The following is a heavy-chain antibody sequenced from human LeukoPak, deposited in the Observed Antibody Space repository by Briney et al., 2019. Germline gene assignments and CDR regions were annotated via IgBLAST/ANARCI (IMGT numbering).Heavy chain of an antibody. CDR3: ARRPRSIAVAIE. Sequence: SETLSLTCAVYGGSFSGYYWTWIRQPPGKGLEWIGEINHSGSTSYNPSLKSRVTISVDTSEKQFSLKLSSVTAADTAVYYCARRPRSIAVAIEWGQGTLVTVSS. CDR1: GGSFSGYY. CDR2: INHSGST. V-gene: IGHV4-34*01. D-gene: IGHD6-19*01. J-gene: IGHJ4*02.